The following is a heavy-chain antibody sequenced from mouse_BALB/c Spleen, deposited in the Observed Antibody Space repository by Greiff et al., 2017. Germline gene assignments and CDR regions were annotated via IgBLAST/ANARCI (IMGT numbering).Heavy chain of an antibody. CDR2: IDPANGNT. V-gene: IGHV14-3*02. J-gene: IGHJ3*01. Sequence: EVQLQESGAELVKPGASVKLSCTASGFNIKDTYMHWVKQRPEQGLEWIGRIDPANGNTKYDPKFQGKATITADTSSNTAYLQLSSLTSEDTAVYYCAAGDYTWFAYWGQGTLVTVSA. CDR1: GFNIKDTY. D-gene: IGHD2-4*01. CDR3: AAGDYTWFAY.